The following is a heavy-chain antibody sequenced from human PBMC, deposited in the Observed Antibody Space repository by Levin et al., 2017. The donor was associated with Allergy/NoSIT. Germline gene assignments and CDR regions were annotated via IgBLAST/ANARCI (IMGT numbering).Heavy chain of an antibody. D-gene: IGHD3-22*01. Sequence: SETLSLTCAVYGGSFSGYYWSWIRQPPGKGLEWIGEINHSGSTNYNPSLKSRVTISVDTSKNQFSLKLSSVTAADTAVYYCARGGMYYYDSSGYYPTFDYWGQGTLVTVSS. V-gene: IGHV4-34*01. CDR2: INHSGST. CDR1: GGSFSGYY. CDR3: ARGGMYYYDSSGYYPTFDY. J-gene: IGHJ4*02.